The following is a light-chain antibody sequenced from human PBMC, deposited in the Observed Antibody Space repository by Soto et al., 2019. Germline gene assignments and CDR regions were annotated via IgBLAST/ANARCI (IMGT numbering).Light chain of an antibody. CDR1: QSISSW. CDR2: DAS. Sequence: DIQMTQSTSTLSASVGDRVTITCRASQSISSWLAWYQQKPGKAPKLLIYDASSLESGVPSRFSGSGSGTEFTLTISSLQPDDFATYYCQQYRRTFGQGTKVEIK. J-gene: IGKJ1*01. CDR3: QQYRRT. V-gene: IGKV1-5*01.